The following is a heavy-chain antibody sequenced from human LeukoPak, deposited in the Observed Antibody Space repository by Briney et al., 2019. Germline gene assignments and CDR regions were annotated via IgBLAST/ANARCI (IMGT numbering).Heavy chain of an antibody. CDR1: GFTFSTYG. CDR2: IWHDGSNK. J-gene: IGHJ4*02. Sequence: GGSLRLSCAASGFTFSTYGMHWVRQAPDKGLEWVALIWHDGSNKYFADSVKGRFTISRDNAKNSLYLQMNSLRTEDTAIYYCARGPGLEYSTSWYAYWGQGTLVTVSS. V-gene: IGHV3-33*03. CDR3: ARGPGLEYSTSWYAY. D-gene: IGHD6-13*01.